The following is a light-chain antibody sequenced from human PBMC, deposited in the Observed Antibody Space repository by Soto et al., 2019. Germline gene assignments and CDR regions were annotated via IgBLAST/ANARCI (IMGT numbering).Light chain of an antibody. J-gene: IGKJ3*01. CDR1: QSVSSN. CDR2: GAS. V-gene: IGKV3-15*01. CDR3: QQYNNWLPFT. Sequence: EIVMTQSPATLSVSPGERATLSCRASQSVSSNLAWYQQKPGQAPRLLIYGASTRATGIPARFSGSGSGTEFPLTISSLQSEDFAVYYCQQYNNWLPFTFGPGTKVDIK.